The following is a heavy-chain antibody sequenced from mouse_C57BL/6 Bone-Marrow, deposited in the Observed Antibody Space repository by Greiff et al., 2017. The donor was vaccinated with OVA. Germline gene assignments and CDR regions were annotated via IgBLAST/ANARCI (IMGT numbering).Heavy chain of an antibody. J-gene: IGHJ3*01. CDR3: ARPGDYDGDWFAY. V-gene: IGHV1-47*01. CDR2: FHPYNDDT. Sequence: QLQESGAELVKPGASVKMSCKASGYTFTTYPIEWMKQNHGKSLEWIGNFHPYNDDTKYNEKFKGKATLTVEKSSSTVYLELSRLTSDDSAVYYCARPGDYDGDWFAYWGQGTLVTVSA. CDR1: GYTFTTYP. D-gene: IGHD2-4*01.